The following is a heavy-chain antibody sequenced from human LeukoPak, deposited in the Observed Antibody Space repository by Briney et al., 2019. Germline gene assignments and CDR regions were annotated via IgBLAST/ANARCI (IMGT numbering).Heavy chain of an antibody. CDR2: ISSSSSTI. CDR3: ALPVPGIAAAGTRNWFDP. CDR1: GFTFSSYS. J-gene: IGHJ5*02. D-gene: IGHD6-13*01. Sequence: GGSLRLSCAASGFTFSSYSMNWVRQAPGKGLEWVSYISSSSSTIYYADSVKGRFTISRDNSKNTLYLQMNSLRAEDTAVYYCALPVPGIAAAGTRNWFDPWGQGTLVTVSS. V-gene: IGHV3-48*01.